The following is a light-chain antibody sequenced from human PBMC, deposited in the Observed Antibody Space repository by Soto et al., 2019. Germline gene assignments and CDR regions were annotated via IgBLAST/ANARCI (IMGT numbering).Light chain of an antibody. Sequence: EIVLTQSPGTLSLSPGEGATLSCRASQSVSSSYLAWYQQKPGQAPRLLIYGASSRATGIPDRFSGSGSGTDFTLSISRVEPEDFAVYYCQQFDMSGPFTFGQGTHLDIK. CDR1: QSVSSSY. J-gene: IGKJ5*01. CDR3: QQFDMSGPFT. CDR2: GAS. V-gene: IGKV3-20*01.